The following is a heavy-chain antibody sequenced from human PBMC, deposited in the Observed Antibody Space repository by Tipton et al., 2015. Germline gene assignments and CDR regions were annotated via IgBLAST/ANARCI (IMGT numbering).Heavy chain of an antibody. D-gene: IGHD4-23*01. CDR3: VRARGRHGGLFDS. V-gene: IGHV4-39*01. J-gene: IGHJ4*02. CDR1: GGSISSRSYY. Sequence: LRLSCTVSGGSISSRSYYWGWIRQPPGKGLEWIGSIYYSGNIYYNLSLKSRVTISVDTSKNQFSLKLSSVTAADTSVYYCVRARGRHGGLFDSWGQGTLVTVSS. CDR2: IYYSGNI.